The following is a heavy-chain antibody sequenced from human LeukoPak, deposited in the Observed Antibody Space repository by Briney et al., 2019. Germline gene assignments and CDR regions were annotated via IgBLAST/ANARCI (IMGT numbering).Heavy chain of an antibody. CDR3: ARGGSYDGWEYFQH. J-gene: IGHJ1*01. CDR1: GGTFSSYA. V-gene: IGHV1-69*04. Sequence: GASVKVSCKASGGTFSSYAISWVRQAPGQGLEWVGRIIPILGIANYAQKFQGRVTITADNSTSTAYMELSSLRSEDTAVYYCARGGSYDGWEYFQHWGQGTLVTVSS. CDR2: IIPILGIA. D-gene: IGHD3-22*01.